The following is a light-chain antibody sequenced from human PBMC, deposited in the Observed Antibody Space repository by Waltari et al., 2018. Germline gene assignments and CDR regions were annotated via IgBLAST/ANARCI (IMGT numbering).Light chain of an antibody. J-gene: IGLJ1*01. CDR3: CSYATIGTLYV. CDR2: EAT. CDR1: SSDVGTYNL. Sequence: QSALTQPASVSGSPGQSITISCTGTSSDVGTYNLVSWYQQHPGEAPKLLSYEATKRPSGVSNRFSASKSGNTASLTISGLQVEDEADYYCCSYATIGTLYVFGTGTKVTVL. V-gene: IGLV2-23*01.